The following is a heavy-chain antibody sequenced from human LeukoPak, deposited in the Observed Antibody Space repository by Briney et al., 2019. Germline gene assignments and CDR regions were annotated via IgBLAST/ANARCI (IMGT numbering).Heavy chain of an antibody. CDR3: ARGLYYYDSSGYFSDY. J-gene: IGHJ4*02. CDR1: GYTFTSYD. V-gene: IGHV1-8*01. CDR2: MNPNSGNT. D-gene: IGHD3-22*01. Sequence: ASVKVSCKASGYTFTSYDINWVRQATGRGLEWMGWMNPNSGNTGYAQKFQGRVTMTRNTSLSTAYMELSSLRSEDTAVYYCARGLYYYDSSGYFSDYWGQGTLVTVSS.